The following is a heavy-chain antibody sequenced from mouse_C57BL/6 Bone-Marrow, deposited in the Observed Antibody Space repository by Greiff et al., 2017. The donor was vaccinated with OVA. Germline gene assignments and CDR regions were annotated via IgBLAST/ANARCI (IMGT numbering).Heavy chain of an antibody. CDR2: IRNLAYSI. Sequence: EVMLVESGGGLVQPGGSLKLSCAASGFTFSDYGMAWVRQAPRKGPEWVAFIRNLAYSIYYADTVTGRFTLSRENAKNTLYLELSSLRSEDTAMYYCARRWGLGGFAYWGQGTLVTVSA. J-gene: IGHJ3*01. V-gene: IGHV5-15*04. CDR1: GFTFSDYG. D-gene: IGHD2-4*01. CDR3: ARRWGLGGFAY.